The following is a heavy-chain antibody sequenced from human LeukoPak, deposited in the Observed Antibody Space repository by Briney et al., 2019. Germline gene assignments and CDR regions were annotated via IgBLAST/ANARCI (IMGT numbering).Heavy chain of an antibody. V-gene: IGHV3-48*03. D-gene: IGHD3-10*01. CDR3: ARAYRSSYYYGSPIDY. Sequence: GGSLRLSCAASGFTFSSYEMNWVRQAPGKGLEWVSYISSSGSTIYYADSVKGRFTISRDNAKNSLYLQVNSLRAEDTAVYYCARAYRSSYYYGSPIDYWGQGTLVTVSS. J-gene: IGHJ4*02. CDR2: ISSSGSTI. CDR1: GFTFSSYE.